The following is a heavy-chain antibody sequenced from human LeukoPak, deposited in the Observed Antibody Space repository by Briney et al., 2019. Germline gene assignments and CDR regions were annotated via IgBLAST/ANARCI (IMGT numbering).Heavy chain of an antibody. CDR2: INPNSGGT. CDR3: ARGQQWLEAFDY. Sequence: GASVKVSCKASGYTFTDFYIHWVRQAPGQGLEWMGWINPNSGGTHYAQKFQGRVTMTRGTSISTAYMEVSRLTSDDTAVYSCARGQQWLEAFDYWGLGTLVTVSS. CDR1: GYTFTDFY. V-gene: IGHV1-2*02. D-gene: IGHD6-19*01. J-gene: IGHJ4*02.